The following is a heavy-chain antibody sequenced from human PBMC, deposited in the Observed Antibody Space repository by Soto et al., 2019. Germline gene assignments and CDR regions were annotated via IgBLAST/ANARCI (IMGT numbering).Heavy chain of an antibody. V-gene: IGHV3-33*01. CDR2: IWYDGSNK. CDR1: GFTFSSYG. Sequence: GGSLRLSCAASGFTFSSYGMHWVRQAPGKGLEWVAVIWYDGSNKYYADSVKGRFTISRDNSKNTLYLQMNSLRAEDTAVYYCARVAMPAFGGIQYYMDVWGKGTTVTVSS. J-gene: IGHJ6*03. D-gene: IGHD2-2*01. CDR3: ARVAMPAFGGIQYYMDV.